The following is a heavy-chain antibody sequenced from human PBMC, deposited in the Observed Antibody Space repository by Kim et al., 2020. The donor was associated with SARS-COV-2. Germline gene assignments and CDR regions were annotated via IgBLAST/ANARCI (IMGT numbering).Heavy chain of an antibody. CDR1: GGTFSSYA. CDR3: ARGGTAYSSSWYVYYYYGMDV. D-gene: IGHD6-13*01. V-gene: IGHV1-69*13. Sequence: SVKVSCKASGGTFSSYAISWVRQAPGQGLEWMGGITPIFGTTNYAQKFQGRVTITADESTSTAYMELSSLRSEDTAVYYCARGGTAYSSSWYVYYYYGMDVWGQGTTVTVSS. J-gene: IGHJ6*02. CDR2: ITPIFGTT.